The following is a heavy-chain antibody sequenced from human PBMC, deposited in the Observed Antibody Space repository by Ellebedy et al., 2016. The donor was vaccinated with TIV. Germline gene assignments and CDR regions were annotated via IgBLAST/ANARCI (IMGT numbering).Heavy chain of an antibody. CDR2: INPSGGST. CDR1: GYTFTSYY. Sequence: ASVKVSCKASGYTFTSYYIHWVRQAPGQGLEWMGIINPSGGSTRYAQKLQGRVTMTRDTSTSTVYMELSSLRFEDTAVYYCARDSCGGDCPPYFDFWGQGTLVTVS. J-gene: IGHJ4*02. D-gene: IGHD2-21*02. CDR3: ARDSCGGDCPPYFDF. V-gene: IGHV1-46*04.